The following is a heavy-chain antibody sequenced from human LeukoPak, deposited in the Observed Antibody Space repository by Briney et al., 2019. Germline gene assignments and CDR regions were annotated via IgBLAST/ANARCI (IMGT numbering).Heavy chain of an antibody. D-gene: IGHD4-17*01. V-gene: IGHV3-49*03. CDR3: TRDHDYGDQSPFDY. CDR1: GLTFGDYA. J-gene: IGHJ4*02. CDR2: IRSKAYGGTT. Sequence: GRCLRLSCTASGLTFGDYAMNWFRQAPGKGLEWVGFIRSKAYGGTTEYAASVKGRFTISRDDSKSIAYLQMNSLKTEDTAVYYCTRDHDYGDQSPFDYWGQGTLVTVSS.